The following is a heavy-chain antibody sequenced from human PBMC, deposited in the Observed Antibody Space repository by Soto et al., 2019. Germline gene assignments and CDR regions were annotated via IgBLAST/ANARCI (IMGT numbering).Heavy chain of an antibody. V-gene: IGHV1-18*01. CDR3: ARSPDYYGSGSYYDDTRDFDY. J-gene: IGHJ4*02. Sequence: ASVKVSCKASGYTFTSYGISWVRQAPGQGLEWMGWISAYNGNTNYAQKLQGRVTMTTDTSTSTAYMELRSLRSDDTAVYYCARSPDYYGSGSYYDDTRDFDYWGQGTLVTVSS. D-gene: IGHD3-10*01. CDR1: GYTFTSYG. CDR2: ISAYNGNT.